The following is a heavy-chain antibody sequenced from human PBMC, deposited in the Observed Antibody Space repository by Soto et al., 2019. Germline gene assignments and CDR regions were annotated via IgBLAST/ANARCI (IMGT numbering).Heavy chain of an antibody. CDR1: GGSISSGGYY. CDR3: AGAPRIQLWFAY. Sequence: SETLSLTCTVSGGSISSGGYYWSWIRQHPGKGLEWIGYIYYSGSTYYNPSLKSRVTISVDTSKNQFSLKLSSVTAADTAVYYCAGAPRIQLWFAYWGQGTLVTVSS. V-gene: IGHV4-31*03. CDR2: IYYSGST. J-gene: IGHJ4*02. D-gene: IGHD5-18*01.